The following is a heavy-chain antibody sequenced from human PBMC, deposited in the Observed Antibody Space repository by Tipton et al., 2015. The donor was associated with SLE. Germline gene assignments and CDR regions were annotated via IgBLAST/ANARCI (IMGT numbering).Heavy chain of an antibody. CDR1: GDSITSDY. CDR2: ISYSGRT. CDR3: ARGAYYFDS. V-gene: IGHV4-59*01. J-gene: IGHJ4*02. Sequence: TLSLTCTVSGDSITSDYWTWLRQPPGKGLEWIGYISYSGRTNYNPSLESRVTVSLDTSKNQFSLKLTSVTAADTAVYYCARGAYYFDSWGQGTLVTVSS.